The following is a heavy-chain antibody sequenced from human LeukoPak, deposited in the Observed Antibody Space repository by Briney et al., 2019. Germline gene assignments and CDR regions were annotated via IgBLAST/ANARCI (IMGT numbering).Heavy chain of an antibody. J-gene: IGHJ4*02. Sequence: GGSLRLSCAASGFTFSSYAMSWVRQSPGKGLEWVSAISGSGGSTYYADSVKGRFTISRDNSKNTLYLQMNSLRAEDTAVYYCAKDPAFDYSNYYFDYWGQGTLVTVSS. V-gene: IGHV3-23*01. CDR2: ISGSGGST. CDR3: AKDPAFDYSNYYFDY. CDR1: GFTFSSYA. D-gene: IGHD4-11*01.